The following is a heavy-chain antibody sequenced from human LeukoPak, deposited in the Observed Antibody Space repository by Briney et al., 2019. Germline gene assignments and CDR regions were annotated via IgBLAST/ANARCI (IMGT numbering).Heavy chain of an antibody. V-gene: IGHV3-48*03. J-gene: IGHJ4*02. Sequence: PGGSLRLSCAASGFTFSSDEMSWVRQAPGKGLEWVSYISSTGSMKHYADSVKGRFTISRDNAKSLLYLQMDSLRAEDTAVYYCARYCGGDCYYDYWGQGTLVTVSS. CDR3: ARYCGGDCYYDY. CDR2: ISSTGSMK. CDR1: GFTFSSDE. D-gene: IGHD2-21*02.